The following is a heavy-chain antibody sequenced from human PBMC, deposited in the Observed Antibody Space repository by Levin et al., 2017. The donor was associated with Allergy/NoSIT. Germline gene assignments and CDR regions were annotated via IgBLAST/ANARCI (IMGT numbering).Heavy chain of an antibody. J-gene: IGHJ3*02. CDR2: INPNSGGT. Sequence: ASVKVSCEASGYTFTGYYMHWVRQAPGQGLEWMGRINPNSGGTDYAQKFQGRVTMTRDTSISTAYMDLSRLRSDDTAVYYCAREAKHDAFDIWGQGTMVTVSS. V-gene: IGHV1-2*06. CDR1: GYTFTGYY. CDR3: AREAKHDAFDI.